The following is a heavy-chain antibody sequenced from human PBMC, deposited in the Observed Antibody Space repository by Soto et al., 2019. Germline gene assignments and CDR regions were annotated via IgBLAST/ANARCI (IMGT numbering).Heavy chain of an antibody. CDR3: AKDPWNNWSGLFDP. D-gene: IGHD1-1*01. CDR2: IIPIFGTA. V-gene: IGHV1-69*13. J-gene: IGHJ5*02. Sequence: ASVKVSCKASGGTFSSYAISWVRQAPGQGLEWMGGIIPIFGTANYAQKFQGRVTITADESTSTAYMELSSLRSEDTAVYYCAKDPWNNWSGLFDPWGQGTLVTVSS. CDR1: GGTFSSYA.